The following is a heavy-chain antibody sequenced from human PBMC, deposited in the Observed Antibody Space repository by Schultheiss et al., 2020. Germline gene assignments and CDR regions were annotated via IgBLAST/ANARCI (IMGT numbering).Heavy chain of an antibody. V-gene: IGHV4-59*04. J-gene: IGHJ4*02. CDR3: AGVWGSYRSYDY. D-gene: IGHD3-16*02. CDR2: IYYSGST. CDR1: GGSFSGYY. Sequence: SETLSLTCAVYGGSFSGYYWSWIRQPAGKGLEWIGYIYYSGSTYYNPSLKSRVTISVDTSKNQFSLKLSSVTAADTAVYYCAGVWGSYRSYDYWGQGTLVTVSS.